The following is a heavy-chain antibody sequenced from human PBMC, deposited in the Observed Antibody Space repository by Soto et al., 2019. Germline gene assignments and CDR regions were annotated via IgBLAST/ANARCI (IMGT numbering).Heavy chain of an antibody. J-gene: IGHJ4*02. D-gene: IGHD1-26*01. CDR3: ARDSKGAFPNY. CDR2: ISAYNGNT. V-gene: IGHV1-18*01. Sequence: ASVKVSCRTPGYTYTSYGISWVRQAPRQGLEWIGWISAYNGNTNYAQKLQGRVTMTTDTSTSTAYMELRSLRSDDTAVYYCARDSKGAFPNYWGQGTLVTVSS. CDR1: GYTYTSYG.